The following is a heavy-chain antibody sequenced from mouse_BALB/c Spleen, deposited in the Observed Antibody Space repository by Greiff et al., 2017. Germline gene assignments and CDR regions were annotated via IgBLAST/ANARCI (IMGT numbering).Heavy chain of an antibody. J-gene: IGHJ2*01. Sequence: EVQVVESGGDLVKPGGSLKLSCAASGFTFSSYGMSWVRQTPDKRLEWVATISSGGSYTYYPHSVKGRFTISRDNAKNTLYLQMSSLKSEDTAMYYCASTTAFDYWGQGTTLTVSS. CDR3: ASTTAFDY. D-gene: IGHD1-2*01. CDR1: GFTFSSYG. V-gene: IGHV5-6*01. CDR2: ISSGGSYT.